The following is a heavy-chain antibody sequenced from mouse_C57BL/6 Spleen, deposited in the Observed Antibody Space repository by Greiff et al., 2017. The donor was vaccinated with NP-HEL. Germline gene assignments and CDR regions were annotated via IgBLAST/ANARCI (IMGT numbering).Heavy chain of an antibody. Sequence: AAEGVDFSRYWMSWVRRAPGKGLEWIGEINPDSSTINYAPSLKDKFIISRDNAKNTLYLQMSKVRSEDTALYYCAGWDAWFAYWGQGTLVTVSA. V-gene: IGHV4-1*01. CDR1: GVDFSRYW. D-gene: IGHD4-1*01. CDR3: AGWDAWFAY. CDR2: INPDSSTI. J-gene: IGHJ3*01.